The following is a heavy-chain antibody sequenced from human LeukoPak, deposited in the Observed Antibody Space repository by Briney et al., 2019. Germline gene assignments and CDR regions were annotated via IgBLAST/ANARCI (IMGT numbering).Heavy chain of an antibody. Sequence: ASETLSLTCTVSGYSINNGFYWGWIRQPPGKGLEWIGTIHYSGNTDYNPSLKSRVTISGDTSKNQFSLKLSSVTAADTAVYYCARGFRGPNFDYWGQGTLVTVSS. J-gene: IGHJ4*02. CDR2: IHYSGNT. CDR3: ARGFRGPNFDY. CDR1: GYSINNGFY. D-gene: IGHD3-10*01. V-gene: IGHV4-38-2*02.